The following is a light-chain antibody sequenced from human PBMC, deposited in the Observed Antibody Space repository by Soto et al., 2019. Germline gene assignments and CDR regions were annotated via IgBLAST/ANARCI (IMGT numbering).Light chain of an antibody. Sequence: EIVLTQSPGTLSLSPDERATLSCRASQSVSSSYLAWYQQKPGQAPRLLIYGSSTRATGIPDRFTGSGSGTDFTRTISRLEPEDVAVYYCQHYVTSLTTFGQGTKVDIK. V-gene: IGKV3-20*01. CDR2: GSS. CDR1: QSVSSSY. CDR3: QHYVTSLTT. J-gene: IGKJ1*01.